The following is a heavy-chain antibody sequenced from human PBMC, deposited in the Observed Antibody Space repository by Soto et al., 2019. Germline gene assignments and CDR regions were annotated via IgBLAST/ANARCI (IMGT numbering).Heavy chain of an antibody. Sequence: PGGSLRLSCAASGFTFSSYSMNWVRQAPGKGLEWVSSISSSSSYIYYADSVKGRFTISRDNAKNSLYLQMNSLRAEDTAVYYCARDQGSSTSCYGCYYYYYMDVWGKGTTVTVSS. CDR1: GFTFSSYS. CDR2: ISSSSSYI. V-gene: IGHV3-21*01. J-gene: IGHJ6*03. D-gene: IGHD2-2*01. CDR3: ARDQGSSTSCYGCYYYYYMDV.